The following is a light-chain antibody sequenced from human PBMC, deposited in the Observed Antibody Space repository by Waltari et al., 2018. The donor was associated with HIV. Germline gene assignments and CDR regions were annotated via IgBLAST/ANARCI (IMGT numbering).Light chain of an antibody. CDR2: EGS. CDR1: SSDVGSYHL. CDR3: CSYAGSSTLV. Sequence: QSALTQPASVSGSPGQSITISCTGPSSDVGSYHLVYWYQQHPGKSPKLRIYEGSNRPSGVYNRFSGSKSGNTASLTISGLQAEDEADYYCCSYAGSSTLVFGGGTKLTVL. V-gene: IGLV2-23*01. J-gene: IGLJ3*02.